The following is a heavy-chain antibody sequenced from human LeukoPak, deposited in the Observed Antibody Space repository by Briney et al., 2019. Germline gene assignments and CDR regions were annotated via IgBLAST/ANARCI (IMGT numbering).Heavy chain of an antibody. J-gene: IGHJ4*02. D-gene: IGHD1-26*01. CDR1: GFKFDDYG. Sequence: GGSLRHSCAASGFKFDDYGMAWVRQVPGEGLEWVSGISWNAGSTGYVDSVKGRFTISRDNAKNSLYLQMNSLRGEDTALYYCARGSGSYSTYFDFWGQGTLVTVSS. CDR2: ISWNAGST. V-gene: IGHV3-20*04. CDR3: ARGSGSYSTYFDF.